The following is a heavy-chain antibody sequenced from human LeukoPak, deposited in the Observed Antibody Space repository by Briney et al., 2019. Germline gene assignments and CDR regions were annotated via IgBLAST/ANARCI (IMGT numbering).Heavy chain of an antibody. CDR2: ISNDGSSM. J-gene: IGHJ4*02. V-gene: IGHV3-11*01. CDR3: ARKQASVPGDY. D-gene: IGHD2-21*01. Sequence: GGSLRLPCAASGFTFSDYYMNWIRQAPGKGLEWVSYISNDGSSMYYADSVKGRFTISRDNARNSLYLQINSLRAEDTAVYYCARKQASVPGDYWGQGTLVTVSS. CDR1: GFTFSDYY.